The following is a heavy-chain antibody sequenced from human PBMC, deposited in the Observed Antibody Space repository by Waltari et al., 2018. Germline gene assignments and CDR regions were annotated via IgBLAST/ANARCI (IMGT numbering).Heavy chain of an antibody. CDR1: GYDFSTFW. CDR2: IGPRDSYT. D-gene: IGHD1-1*01. CDR3: ARTSTRDFYYMDV. J-gene: IGHJ6*03. Sequence: EVQLVQSGAEVKKPGESLRISCEGSGYDFSTFWITWVRHMPGKGLEWMGRIGPRDSYTNYSPSFRGHVTISVDRSISTAYIQWSGLRASDTAIYYCARTSTRDFYYMDVWGKGTTVTVSS. V-gene: IGHV5-10-1*01.